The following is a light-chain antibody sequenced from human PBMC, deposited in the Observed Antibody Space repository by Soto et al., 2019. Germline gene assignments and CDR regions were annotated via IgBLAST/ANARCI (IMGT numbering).Light chain of an antibody. J-gene: IGKJ1*01. V-gene: IGKV1-5*03. CDR2: KAS. CDR1: HTISSW. Sequence: DFQMTQSPSTLFGSVGDRVTITCRASHTISSWLAWYQQKPGKAPKLLIYKASTLQSGVPSRFSGSGSGTEFTLTISSMQPDDFATYYFQHYNSYSEAFGQGTKVELK. CDR3: QHYNSYSEA.